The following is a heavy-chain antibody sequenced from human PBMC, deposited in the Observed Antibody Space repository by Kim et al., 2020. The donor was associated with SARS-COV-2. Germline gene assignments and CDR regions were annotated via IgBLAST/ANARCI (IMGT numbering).Heavy chain of an antibody. Sequence: ASVKVSCKASGYTFTSYAMNWVRQAPGQGLEWMGWINTNTGNPTYAQGFTGRFVFSLDTSVSTAYLQISSLKAEDTAVYYCARGPNPLPAYYDFWSGYSVALGGSFDLWGRGTLVTVSS. CDR3: ARGPNPLPAYYDFWSGYSVALGGSFDL. V-gene: IGHV7-4-1*02. CDR1: GYTFTSYA. D-gene: IGHD3-3*01. J-gene: IGHJ2*01. CDR2: INTNTGNP.